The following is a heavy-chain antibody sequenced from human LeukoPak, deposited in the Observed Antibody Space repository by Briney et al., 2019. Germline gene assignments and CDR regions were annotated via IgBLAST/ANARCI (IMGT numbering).Heavy chain of an antibody. Sequence: VSLRLSCAASGFTFSSYSMNWVRQAPGEGLEWVSYINSRSSTIYYADSVKGRFTISRDNVKNLLYLQMNSLRAEDTAVYYCARYFTGAKGYYYGMDVWGQGTTVTVSS. V-gene: IGHV3-48*04. CDR3: ARYFTGAKGYYYGMDV. J-gene: IGHJ6*02. CDR2: INSRSSTI. CDR1: GFTFSSYS. D-gene: IGHD7-27*01.